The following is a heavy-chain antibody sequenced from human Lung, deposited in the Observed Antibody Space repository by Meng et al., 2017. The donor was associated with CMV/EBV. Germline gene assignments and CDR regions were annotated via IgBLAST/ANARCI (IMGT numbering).Heavy chain of an antibody. D-gene: IGHD3-16*01. CDR2: IYYSGNT. CDR1: GYSISSPYY. CDR3: ARDRRGSYVTGWGY. Sequence: SETLSLXXTVSGYSISSPYYWGWIRQPPGMGLEWIGSIYYSGNTYYNPSLKSRVTISVDTSKNQLSLKLSSVTAADTAVYYCARDRRGSYVTGWGYWGQGTLVTVSS. V-gene: IGHV4-38-2*02. J-gene: IGHJ4*02.